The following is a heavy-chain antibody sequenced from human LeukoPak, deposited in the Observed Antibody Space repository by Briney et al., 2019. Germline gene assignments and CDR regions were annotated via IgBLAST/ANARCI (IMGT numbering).Heavy chain of an antibody. CDR2: INPNSGGT. D-gene: IGHD5-12*01. CDR1: GYTFTGYY. V-gene: IGHV1-2*02. J-gene: IGHJ3*02. CDR3: AREVGYSGSQLVAFDI. Sequence: ASVKVSCKASGYTFTGYYMHWVRQAPGQGLEWMGWINPNSGGTNYAQKFQGRVTMTRDTSISTAYMELSRLRSDDTAVYYCAREVGYSGSQLVAFDIWGQGTMVTVSS.